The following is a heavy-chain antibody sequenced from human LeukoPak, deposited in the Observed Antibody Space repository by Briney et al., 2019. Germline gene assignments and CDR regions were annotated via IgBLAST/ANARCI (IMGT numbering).Heavy chain of an antibody. J-gene: IGHJ4*02. CDR2: INPNSGAT. V-gene: IGHV1-2*06. CDR3: AKIGSSHDFDY. CDR1: GYTFTVYF. Sequence: ASVTVSCTASGYTFTVYFIHWVRQAPGQGLEWMGRINPNSGATDYAQKFQGRVTMTRDTSISTAYMELSSLKSDDTAVYYCAKIGSSHDFDYWGQGTLITVSS. D-gene: IGHD1-26*01.